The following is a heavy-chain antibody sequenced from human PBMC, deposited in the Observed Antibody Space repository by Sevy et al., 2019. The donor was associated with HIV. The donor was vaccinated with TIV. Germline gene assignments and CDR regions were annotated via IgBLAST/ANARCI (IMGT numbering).Heavy chain of an antibody. CDR3: ASGDTTMITDLDY. Sequence: GGCLRLSCGASGFTFSNYAMSWVRQAPGKGPEWVSGINNGGSTYYAESVKGRFTISRDNSKKMVFLQMNSLRAEDTAVYYSASGDTTMITDLDYWGQGALVHVSS. V-gene: IGHV3-23*01. J-gene: IGHJ4*02. D-gene: IGHD5-18*01. CDR1: GFTFSNYA. CDR2: INNGGST.